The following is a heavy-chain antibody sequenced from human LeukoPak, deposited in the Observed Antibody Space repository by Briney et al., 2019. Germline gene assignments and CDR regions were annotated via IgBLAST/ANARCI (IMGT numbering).Heavy chain of an antibody. J-gene: IGHJ4*02. V-gene: IGHV3-48*01. CDR2: IGSRTI. CDR3: ARDGPAPGERDIDY. Sequence: GGCVIPSCAASGFSVSDYSMHWVRQAPGKGLEWVSDIGSRTIYAESVKGRFTISRDNAKNSLYLQMNSLRAEDTAVYYCARDGPAPGERDIDYWGRASLVPVSS. D-gene: IGHD6-13*01. CDR1: GFSVSDYS.